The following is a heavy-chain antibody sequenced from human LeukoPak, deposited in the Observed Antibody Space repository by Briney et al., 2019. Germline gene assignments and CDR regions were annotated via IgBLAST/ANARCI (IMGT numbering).Heavy chain of an antibody. D-gene: IGHD4-11*01. J-gene: IGHJ4*02. CDR1: GGSISSSSYY. V-gene: IGHV4-39*01. Sequence: SETLSLTCTVSGGSISSSSYYWGWIRQPPGKGLEWIGSIYYSGSTYYNPSLKSRVTISVDTSKNQFSLKLSSVTAADTAVYYCARVAISTVTVDYWGQGTLVTVSS. CDR2: IYYSGST. CDR3: ARVAISTVTVDY.